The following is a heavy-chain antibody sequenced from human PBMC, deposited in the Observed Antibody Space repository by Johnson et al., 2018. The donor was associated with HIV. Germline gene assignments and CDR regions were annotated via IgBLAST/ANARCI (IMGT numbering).Heavy chain of an antibody. J-gene: IGHJ3*02. CDR1: GFSFSSYG. D-gene: IGHD3-10*01. V-gene: IGHV3-7*05. CDR2: IKQDGSEK. CDR3: ARSYYYFNDAFDI. Sequence: VQLVESGGGLVQPGGSLRLSCAASGFSFSSYGIHWVRQAPGKGLEWVANIKQDGSEKYYVDSVKGRFTISRDNAKNSLYLQMNSLRAEDTALYYCARSYYYFNDAFDIWGQGTMVTVSS.